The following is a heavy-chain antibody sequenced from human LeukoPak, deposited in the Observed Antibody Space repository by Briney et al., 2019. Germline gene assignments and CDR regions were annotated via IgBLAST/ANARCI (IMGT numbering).Heavy chain of an antibody. D-gene: IGHD3-22*01. V-gene: IGHV1-46*01. CDR1: GYSFTSHY. CDR3: ARVPLDYDSSGYYYFDY. CDR2: INPSGSST. J-gene: IGHJ4*02. Sequence: ASVKVSCKASGYSFTSHYMHWVRQAPGQGLEWMGLINPSGSSTLYAQKFQGRVTITRDTSASTAYMELSSLRSEDMAVYYCARVPLDYDSSGYYYFDYWGQGTLVTVSS.